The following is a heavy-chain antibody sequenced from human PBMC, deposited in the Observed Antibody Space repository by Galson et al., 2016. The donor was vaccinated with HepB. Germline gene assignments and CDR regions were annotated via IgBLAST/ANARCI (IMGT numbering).Heavy chain of an antibody. CDR3: ARDRGGSAGGYNWFDS. CDR1: GFTFSAYW. Sequence: SLRLSCAASGFTFSAYWMHWVRQAPGKGLMWVSRIKGDGSVTDYADSVKGRFTISRDNAKNALYMQMNSLRGDDTAEYYCARDRGGSAGGYNWFDSWGQGMLVTVSS. J-gene: IGHJ5*01. D-gene: IGHD2-15*01. V-gene: IGHV3-74*01. CDR2: IKGDGSVT.